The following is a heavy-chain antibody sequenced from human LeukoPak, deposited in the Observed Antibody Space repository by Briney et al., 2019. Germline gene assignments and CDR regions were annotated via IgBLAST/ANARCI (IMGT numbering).Heavy chain of an antibody. J-gene: IGHJ4*02. CDR3: ARDRSAIFGVVHY. CDR2: ISGSGGST. D-gene: IGHD3-3*01. V-gene: IGHV3-23*01. CDR1: GFTFSSYA. Sequence: GSLRLSCAASGFTFSSYAMSWVRQAPGKGLEWVSAISGSGGSTYYADSVKGRFTIPRDNSKNTLYLQMNSLRAEDTAVYYCARDRSAIFGVVHYWGQGTLVTVSS.